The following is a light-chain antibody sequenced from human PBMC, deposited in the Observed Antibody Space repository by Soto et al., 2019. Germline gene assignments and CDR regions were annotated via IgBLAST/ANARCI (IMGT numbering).Light chain of an antibody. CDR3: QQYNSFWT. J-gene: IGKJ1*01. Sequence: DIQLTKSVTTLSVCVGGSVTITCRASQSISSWLAWYQPKPGKAPKLLIYDASSLESGVPSRFSGSGSGTEFTLTISSLQPDDFATYYCQQYNSFWTFGQGTKVDIK. V-gene: IGKV1-5*01. CDR2: DAS. CDR1: QSISSW.